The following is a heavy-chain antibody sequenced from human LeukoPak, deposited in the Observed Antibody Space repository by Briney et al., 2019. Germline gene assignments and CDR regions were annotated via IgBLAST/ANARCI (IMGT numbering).Heavy chain of an antibody. V-gene: IGHV3-64D*06. CDR3: VRGTGY. J-gene: IGHJ4*02. CDR1: GFTFSTYV. Sequence: GGSLRLSCSVSGFTFSTYVMHWVRQAPRKGLEYVSAISSNGDNTYYADSVKGRFTISRDNSKNALYLQMSSLRADDTAVYYCVRGTGYWGQGTLVTVSS. CDR2: ISSNGDNT.